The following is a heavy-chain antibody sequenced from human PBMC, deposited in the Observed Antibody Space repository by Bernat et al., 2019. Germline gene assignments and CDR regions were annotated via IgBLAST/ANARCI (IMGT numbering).Heavy chain of an antibody. V-gene: IGHV1-46*01. CDR1: GYTFTSYY. J-gene: IGHJ4*02. CDR2: INPSGAST. CDR3: AGGSDCSGGSCYGTFDY. D-gene: IGHD2-15*01. Sequence: QVQLVQSGAEVKKPGASVKVSCKASGYTFTSYYMHWVRQAPGQGLEWMGIINPSGASTSYAQKFQGRVTMTRDTSTSTVYMELSSLRSEDTAVYYDAGGSDCSGGSCYGTFDYWGQGTLVTVSS.